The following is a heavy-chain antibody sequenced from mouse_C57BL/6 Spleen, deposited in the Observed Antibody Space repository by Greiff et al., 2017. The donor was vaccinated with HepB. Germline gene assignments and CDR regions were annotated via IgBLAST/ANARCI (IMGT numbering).Heavy chain of an antibody. CDR2: INYDGSST. D-gene: IGHD1-2*01. CDR3: AREGLRPY. J-gene: IGHJ3*01. V-gene: IGHV5-16*01. CDR1: GFTFSDYY. Sequence: EVQLVESEGGLVQPGSSMKLSCTASGFTFSDYYMAWVRQVPEKGLEWVANINYDGSSTYYLDSLKSRFIISRDNAKNILYLQMSSLKSEDTATYYCAREGLRPYWGQGTLVTVSA.